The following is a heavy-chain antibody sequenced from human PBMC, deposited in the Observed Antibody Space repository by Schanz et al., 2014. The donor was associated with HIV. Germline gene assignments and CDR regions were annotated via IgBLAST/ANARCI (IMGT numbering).Heavy chain of an antibody. Sequence: EVQLVESGGGLVEPGGSLRLSCEASGFSFSSFSMNWVRQAPGKGLEWVSSIGSGGGYKYYADSVNGRFTISRDNAKNTVYLQAKSLRPEDTAVYYCARLRGFLWFGDHPYSFDYWGQGTLVTVSS. J-gene: IGHJ4*02. CDR3: ARLRGFLWFGDHPYSFDY. CDR2: IGSGGGYK. V-gene: IGHV3-21*02. CDR1: GFSFSSFS. D-gene: IGHD3-10*01.